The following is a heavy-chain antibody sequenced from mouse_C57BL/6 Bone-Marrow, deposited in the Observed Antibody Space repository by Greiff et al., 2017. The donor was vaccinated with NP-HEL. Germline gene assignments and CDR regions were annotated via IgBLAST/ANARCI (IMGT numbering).Heavy chain of an antibody. V-gene: IGHV1-42*01. CDR3: ATPYYYGSSYEGLTGRGAMDY. CDR1: GYSFTGYY. CDR2: INPSTGGT. J-gene: IGHJ4*01. D-gene: IGHD1-1*01. Sequence: VQLQQSGPELVKPGASVKISCKASGYSFTGYYMNWVKQSPEKSLEWIGEINPSTGGTTYNQKFKAKATLTVDKSSSTAYMQLKSLTSEDSAVYYCATPYYYGSSYEGLTGRGAMDYWGQGTSVTVSS.